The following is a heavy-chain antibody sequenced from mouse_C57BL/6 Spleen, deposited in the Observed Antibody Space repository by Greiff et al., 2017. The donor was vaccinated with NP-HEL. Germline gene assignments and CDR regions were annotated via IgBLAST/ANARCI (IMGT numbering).Heavy chain of an antibody. Sequence: EVHLVESGGGLVKPGGSLKLSCAASGFTFSSYAMSWVRQTPEKRLEWVATISDGGSYTYYPDNVKGRFTISRDNAKNNLYLQMSHLKSEDTAMYYCAREFITTVVADWGQGTLVTVSA. CDR2: ISDGGSYT. J-gene: IGHJ3*01. CDR3: AREFITTVVAD. V-gene: IGHV5-4*01. D-gene: IGHD1-1*01. CDR1: GFTFSSYA.